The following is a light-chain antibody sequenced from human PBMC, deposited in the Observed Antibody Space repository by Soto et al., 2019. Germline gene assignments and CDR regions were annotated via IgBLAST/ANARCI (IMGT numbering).Light chain of an antibody. CDR2: GNS. V-gene: IGLV1-40*01. J-gene: IGLJ2*01. Sequence: QAVVTQPPSVSGAPGQRVTISCTGSSSNIGAGYDVHWYQQLPGTAPKLLIYGNSNRPSGVPDRFSGSKSGTSASLAITGLQAEDEADYYCQSYDSSLRDVVFGGGTKLTVL. CDR1: SSNIGAGYD. CDR3: QSYDSSLRDVV.